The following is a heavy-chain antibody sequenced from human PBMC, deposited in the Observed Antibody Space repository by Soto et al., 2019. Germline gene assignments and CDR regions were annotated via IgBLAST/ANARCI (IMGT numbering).Heavy chain of an antibody. CDR1: GFTFGDYA. D-gene: IGHD4-17*01. CDR2: IRSKAYGGTT. V-gene: IGHV3-49*03. CDR3: TRATTVTTGRSTY. J-gene: IGHJ4*02. Sequence: EVQLVESGGGLVQPGRSLRLSCTASGFTFGDYAMSWFRQAPGKGLEWVGFIRSKAYGGTTEYAASVKGRFTISRDDSKSIAYLQMNSLKTEDTAVYYCTRATTVTTGRSTYWGQGTLVTVSS.